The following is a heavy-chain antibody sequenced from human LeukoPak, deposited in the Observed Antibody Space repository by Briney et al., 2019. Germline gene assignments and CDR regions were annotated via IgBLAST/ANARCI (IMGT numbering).Heavy chain of an antibody. D-gene: IGHD3-10*01. CDR2: ISSGGRTI. Sequence: GGSLRLSCAASGFTFSSYGMHWVRQAPEKGLEWVSYISSGGRTIYYADSVKGRFTISRDNAENSLYLQMNSLRAEDTAVYYCAREYGSGSSRRRFDPWGQGTLVTVSS. CDR3: AREYGSGSSRRRFDP. V-gene: IGHV3-48*04. J-gene: IGHJ5*02. CDR1: GFTFSSYG.